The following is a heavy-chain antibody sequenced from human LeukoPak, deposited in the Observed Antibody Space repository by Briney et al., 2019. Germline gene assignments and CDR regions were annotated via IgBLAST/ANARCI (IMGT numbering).Heavy chain of an antibody. CDR2: IYHSGST. Sequence: PSETLSLTCTVSGYSISSGYYWGWIRQPPGKGLEWIGSIYHSGSTYYNPSLKSRVTISVDTSKNQFSLKLSFVTAADTAVYYCASVAAPDLFDYWGQGTLVTVSS. J-gene: IGHJ4*02. CDR1: GYSISSGYY. V-gene: IGHV4-38-2*02. CDR3: ASVAAPDLFDY. D-gene: IGHD6-13*01.